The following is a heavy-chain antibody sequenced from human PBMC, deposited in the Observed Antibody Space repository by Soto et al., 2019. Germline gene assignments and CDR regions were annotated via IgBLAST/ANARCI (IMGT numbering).Heavy chain of an antibody. J-gene: IGHJ6*02. CDR1: GVTFSNHV. CDR3: ARGPYEFWSGYYRPDFHSGMDV. CDR2: IINIFGTA. D-gene: IGHD3-3*01. Sequence: GASVKVSCKASGVTFSNHVISWVRQAPGQGLEWMGGIINIFGTANYAQKFQGRVTITADESTSTAHMELSSLRSEDTAVYYCARGPYEFWSGYYRPDFHSGMDVWGQGTTVTVSS. V-gene: IGHV1-69*13.